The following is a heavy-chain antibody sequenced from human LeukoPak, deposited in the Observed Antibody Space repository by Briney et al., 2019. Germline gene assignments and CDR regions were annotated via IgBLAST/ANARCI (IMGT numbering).Heavy chain of an antibody. CDR3: ARERPEYGSGSHLYFDY. CDR2: IYSGGKV. Sequence: PGGSLRLSCAASGFTVSSNYMTWVRQAPGKGLEWVSVIYSGGKVYYADSVKGRFTISRDNSKNTLYLQMNSLRAEDTAVYYCARERPEYGSGSHLYFDYWGQGTLVTVSS. J-gene: IGHJ4*02. V-gene: IGHV3-53*01. D-gene: IGHD3-10*01. CDR1: GFTVSSNY.